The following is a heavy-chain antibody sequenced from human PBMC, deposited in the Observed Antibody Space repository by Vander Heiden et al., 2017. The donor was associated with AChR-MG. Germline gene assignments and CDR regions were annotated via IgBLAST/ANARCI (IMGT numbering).Heavy chain of an antibody. D-gene: IGHD3-16*01. CDR2: INHSGST. V-gene: IGHV4-34*01. J-gene: IGHJ4*02. Sequence: QVQLQQWGAGLLKPSETLSLTCAVYGGSFSGYYWSWIRQPPGKGLEWIGEINHSGSTNYNPSLKSRVTISVDTSKNQFSLKLSSVTAADTAVYYCARRGSELQYQCFDYWGQGTLVTVSS. CDR3: ARRGSELQYQCFDY. CDR1: GGSFSGYY.